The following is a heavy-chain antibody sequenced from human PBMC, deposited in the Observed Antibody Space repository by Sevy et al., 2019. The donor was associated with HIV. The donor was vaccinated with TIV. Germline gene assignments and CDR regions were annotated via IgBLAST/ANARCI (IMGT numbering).Heavy chain of an antibody. D-gene: IGHD4-17*01. V-gene: IGHV3-30-3*01. CDR2: IPYDGSNK. Sequence: GGSLRLSCAASGFTFSSDAMHWVRQAPGKGLEWVAVIPYDGSNKYYADSVKGRFTISRDNSKNTLYLQMNSLRAEDTAVYYCARCPGDYIEYYYYYGMDVWGQGTTVTVSS. CDR1: GFTFSSDA. CDR3: ARCPGDYIEYYYYYGMDV. J-gene: IGHJ6*02.